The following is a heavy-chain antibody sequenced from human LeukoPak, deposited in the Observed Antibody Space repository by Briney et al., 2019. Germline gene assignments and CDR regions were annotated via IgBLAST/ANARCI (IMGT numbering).Heavy chain of an antibody. Sequence: PGGSLRLSCSASGFAFSTYVMHWVRQAPGKGLECISGIDSNGGRTYYADSVKGRFTISRDNSKNSLYVQMNSLRAEDTALYYCARGPPARSSYWYFDLWGRGTLVTVSS. J-gene: IGHJ2*01. CDR2: IDSNGGRT. V-gene: IGHV3-64*04. CDR3: ARGPPARSSYWYFDL. D-gene: IGHD6-19*01. CDR1: GFAFSTYV.